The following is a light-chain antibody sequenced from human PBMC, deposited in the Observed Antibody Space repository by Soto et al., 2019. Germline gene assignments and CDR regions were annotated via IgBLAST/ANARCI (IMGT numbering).Light chain of an antibody. CDR1: QSITSTY. J-gene: IGKJ1*01. CDR2: DVS. V-gene: IGKV3-20*01. Sequence: IVLTQSPGTLSLSPGERATLSCRASQSITSTYFAWYQQRPGQAPRLLIYDVSTRATGIPDRFSGGGSGTDFTLTISRLEPEDFAVYYCQQYDSSPRTFGQGTKVEIK. CDR3: QQYDSSPRT.